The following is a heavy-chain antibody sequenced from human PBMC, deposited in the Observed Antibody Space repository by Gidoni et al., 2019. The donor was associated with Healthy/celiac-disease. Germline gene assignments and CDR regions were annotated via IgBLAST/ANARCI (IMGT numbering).Heavy chain of an antibody. CDR2: IYSGGST. CDR3: ARDAPGIAAAGTSAFDI. D-gene: IGHD6-13*01. Sequence: EVQLVESGGGLVQPGGSLRLSCAASGFTVSSNYMSWVRQAPGKGLEWVSVIYSGGSTYYADSVKGRFTISRDNSKNTLYLQMNSLRAEDTAVYYCARDAPGIAAAGTSAFDIWGQGTMVTVSS. CDR1: GFTVSSNY. V-gene: IGHV3-66*02. J-gene: IGHJ3*02.